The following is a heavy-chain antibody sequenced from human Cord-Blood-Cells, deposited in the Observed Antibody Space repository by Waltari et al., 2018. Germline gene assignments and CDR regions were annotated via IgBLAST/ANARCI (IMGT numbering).Heavy chain of an antibody. CDR3: ASTKWELLL. V-gene: IGHV4-34*01. CDR2: INHSGST. D-gene: IGHD1-26*01. Sequence: QVQLQQWGAGLLKPSETLSLTCAVYGGSFSGSSWSWIRQPPGKGLEWIGEINHSGSTNYNPSLKSRVTISVDTSKNQFSLKLSSVTAADTAVYYCASTKWELLLWGQGTLVTVSS. J-gene: IGHJ4*02. CDR1: GGSFSGSS.